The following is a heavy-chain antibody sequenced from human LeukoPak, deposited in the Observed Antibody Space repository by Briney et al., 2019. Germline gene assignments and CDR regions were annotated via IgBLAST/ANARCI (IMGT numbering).Heavy chain of an antibody. CDR2: ISGSGITT. CDR1: GFTFSGYT. CDR3: ARSRSGYSPGY. D-gene: IGHD3-22*01. J-gene: IGHJ4*02. V-gene: IGHV3-23*01. Sequence: GGSLRLSCAASGFTFSGYTMNWVRQAPGKGPEWVSSISGSGITTNYADSVKGRFTISRDNAKNTLYLQMNSLRADDTAVYYCARSRSGYSPGYWGQGTLVTVSS.